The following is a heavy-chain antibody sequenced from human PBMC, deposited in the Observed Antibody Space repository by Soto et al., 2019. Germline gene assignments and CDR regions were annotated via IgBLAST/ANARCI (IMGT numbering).Heavy chain of an antibody. J-gene: IGHJ4*02. CDR2: IYYSGST. V-gene: IGHV4-59*01. CDR3: VRDPGTGEFFDY. CDR1: GGSISSYY. Sequence: QVQLQESGPGLVKPSETLSLTCTDSGGSISSYYWSWIRQPPGKGLEWIGYIYYSGSTNYKPSLKSRVTISVDTSKNQFSLKLSSVTAADTAVYYCVRDPGTGEFFDYWGQGTLVTVSS. D-gene: IGHD3-10*01.